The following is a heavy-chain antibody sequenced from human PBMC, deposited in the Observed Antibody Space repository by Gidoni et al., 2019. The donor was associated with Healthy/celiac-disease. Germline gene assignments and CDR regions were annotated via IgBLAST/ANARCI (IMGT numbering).Heavy chain of an antibody. D-gene: IGHD3-10*01. Sequence: EVQLVESGGGLVQPGGSLRLSCAASGFTFSSYEINWVRQAQGKGVGGVSYISSSGSTIYYADPVKGRFTISRDNAKNSLYLQMNSLRAEDTAVYYCARVPLPLWFGETPVGPDAFDIWGQGTMVTVSS. V-gene: IGHV3-48*03. J-gene: IGHJ3*02. CDR3: ARVPLPLWFGETPVGPDAFDI. CDR2: ISSSGSTI. CDR1: GFTFSSYE.